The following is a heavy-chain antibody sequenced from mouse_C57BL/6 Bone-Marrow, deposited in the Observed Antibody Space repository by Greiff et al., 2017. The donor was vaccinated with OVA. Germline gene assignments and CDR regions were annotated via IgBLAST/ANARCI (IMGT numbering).Heavy chain of an antibody. Sequence: EESGPGLVKPSQSLSLTCSVTGYSITSGYYWNWIRQFPGNKLEWMGYISYDGSNNYNPSLKNRISITRDTSKNQFFLKLNSVTTEDTATYYCARDYYGSSGAWFAYWGQGTLVTVSA. CDR3: ARDYYGSSGAWFAY. V-gene: IGHV3-6*01. D-gene: IGHD1-1*01. CDR1: GYSITSGYY. CDR2: ISYDGSN. J-gene: IGHJ3*01.